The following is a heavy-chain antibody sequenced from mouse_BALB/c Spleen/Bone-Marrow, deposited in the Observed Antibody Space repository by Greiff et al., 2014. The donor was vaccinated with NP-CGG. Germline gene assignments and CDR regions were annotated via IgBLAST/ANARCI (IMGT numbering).Heavy chain of an antibody. V-gene: IGHV14-3*02. CDR2: IDPANVNT. J-gene: IGHJ2*01. CDR3: ASYAYGYYFDY. D-gene: IGHD1-1*02. CDR1: GFNIRDTY. Sequence: EVQLQQSGAELVKPGASVKLSCTASGFNIRDTYMHWVKQRPEQGLEWIGRIDPANVNTKYDPKFQGKATITADTSSNTAYLQLSSLTSEDTAVYYCASYAYGYYFDYWGQGTTLTVSS.